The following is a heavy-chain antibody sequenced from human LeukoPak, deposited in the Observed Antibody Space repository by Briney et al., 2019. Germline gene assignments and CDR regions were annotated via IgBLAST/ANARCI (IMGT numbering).Heavy chain of an antibody. Sequence: ASVKVSFKASGYTFTSYGISWVRPAPGQGLEWMGWIIAYNGNTNYAQKLQGRVTMTTDTSTSTAYMELRSLRSDDTAVYYCARDRESSGVAAAYNWGQGTLVTVSS. D-gene: IGHD6-13*01. CDR1: GYTFTSYG. V-gene: IGHV1-18*01. CDR3: ARDRESSGVAAAYN. CDR2: IIAYNGNT. J-gene: IGHJ4*02.